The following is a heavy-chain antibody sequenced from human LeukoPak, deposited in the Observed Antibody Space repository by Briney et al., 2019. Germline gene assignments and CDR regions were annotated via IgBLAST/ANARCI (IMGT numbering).Heavy chain of an antibody. D-gene: IGHD3-10*01. CDR2: INSDGTNT. V-gene: IGHV3-74*03. J-gene: IGHJ2*01. CDR3: ARGKAGVDTNWYFNL. CDR1: GFAFSNYW. Sequence: GGSLRLSCAASGFAFSNYWMHWVRQAPGKGLLWVSHINSDGTNTKYAGSVKGRFTISRDNAKNTLYLQMNSLRAEGTAVYYCARGKAGVDTNWYFNLWGRGTLVTVSS.